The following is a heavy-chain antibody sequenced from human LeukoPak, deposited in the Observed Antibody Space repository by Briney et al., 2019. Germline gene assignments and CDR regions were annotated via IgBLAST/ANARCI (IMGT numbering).Heavy chain of an antibody. CDR2: ISGTSSTI. J-gene: IGHJ6*03. Sequence: GGPLRLSCAASGFNFSRHTMNWVRQAPGKGLEWVSYISGTSSTIYYADSVKGRFTISRDNAENSLYLQTSSLSGEDTAVYYFARVNDFWSGNYYMDVWGKGTTVSVCS. CDR1: GFNFSRHT. D-gene: IGHD3-3*01. CDR3: ARVNDFWSGNYYMDV. V-gene: IGHV3-48*04.